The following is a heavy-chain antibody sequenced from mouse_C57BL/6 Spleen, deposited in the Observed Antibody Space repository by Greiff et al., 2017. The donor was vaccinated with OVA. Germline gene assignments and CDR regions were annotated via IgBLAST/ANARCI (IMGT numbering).Heavy chain of an antibody. CDR2: IDPSDSYT. J-gene: IGHJ1*03. CDR1: GYTFTSYW. D-gene: IGHD1-1*02. CDR3: ARYYGLDWYFDV. V-gene: IGHV1-50*01. Sequence: QVQLKQPGAELVKPGASVKLSCKASGYTFTSYWMQWVKQRPGQGLEWIGEIDPSDSYTNYNQKFKGKATLTVDTSSSTAYMQLSSLTSEDSAVYYCARYYGLDWYFDVWGTGTTVNVSS.